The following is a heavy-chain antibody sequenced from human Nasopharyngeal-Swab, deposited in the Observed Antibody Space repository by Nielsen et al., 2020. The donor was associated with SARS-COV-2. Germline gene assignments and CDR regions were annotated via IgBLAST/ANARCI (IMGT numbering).Heavy chain of an antibody. CDR3: ARDPSYGRKFDY. V-gene: IGHV3-48*02. Sequence: WIRQPPGKGLEWVSYISSSSSTIYYADSVKGRFTISRDNAKNSLYLQMNSLRDEDTAVYYCARDPSYGRKFDYWGQGTLVPSPQ. CDR2: ISSSSSTI. J-gene: IGHJ4*02. D-gene: IGHD5-18*01.